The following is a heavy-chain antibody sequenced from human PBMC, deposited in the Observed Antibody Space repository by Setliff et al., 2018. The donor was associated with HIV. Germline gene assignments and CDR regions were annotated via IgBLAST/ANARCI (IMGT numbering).Heavy chain of an antibody. CDR2: IYYSGSS. V-gene: IGHV4-59*11. D-gene: IGHD3-22*01. Sequence: KPSETLSLTCTVSGGSISSHYWSWIRQPPGKGLEWIGFIYYSGSSNYNPSLKSRVTISVDTSKNQFSLKLSSVTAADTAVYYCARSGLYDSSGYYLEYFDYWGQGTLVTVSS. J-gene: IGHJ4*02. CDR3: ARSGLYDSSGYYLEYFDY. CDR1: GGSISSHY.